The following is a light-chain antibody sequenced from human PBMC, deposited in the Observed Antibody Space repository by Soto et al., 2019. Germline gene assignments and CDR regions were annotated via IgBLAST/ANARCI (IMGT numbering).Light chain of an antibody. CDR1: SSDVGGYNY. Sequence: QSVLTQPASVSGSPGQSITISCAGTSSDVGGYNYVSWYQQHPSKAPKLMIYEVGNRPSGVSNRFSGSKSGNTASLTISGLQAEDEADYYCSSYTSSSTLVVFGTGTKVTVL. J-gene: IGLJ1*01. CDR2: EVG. CDR3: SSYTSSSTLVV. V-gene: IGLV2-14*01.